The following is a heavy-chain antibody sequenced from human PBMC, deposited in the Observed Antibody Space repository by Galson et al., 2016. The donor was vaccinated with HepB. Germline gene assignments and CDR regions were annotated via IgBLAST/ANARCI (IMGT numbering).Heavy chain of an antibody. J-gene: IGHJ5*02. V-gene: IGHV6-1*01. CDR2: TYYRSNWRN. Sequence: CAISGDSVSSNSAGWNWIRQSPSRGLEWLGRTYYRSNWRNDYADSVKSRITINPDTSKNQFSLQLNSVTPEDTAVYYCARTIWFGNNWFDPWGQGTLVTVSS. CDR1: GDSVSSNSAG. CDR3: ARTIWFGNNWFDP. D-gene: IGHD3-10*01.